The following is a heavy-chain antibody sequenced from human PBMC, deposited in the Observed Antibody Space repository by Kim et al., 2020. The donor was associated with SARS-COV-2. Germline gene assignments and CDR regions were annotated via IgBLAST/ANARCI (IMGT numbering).Heavy chain of an antibody. V-gene: IGHV5-10-1*01. CDR1: GYSFTSYW. CDR3: ARQYSSSWKTYYGMDV. D-gene: IGHD6-13*01. Sequence: GASLKISCKGSGYSFTSYWISWVRQMPGKGLEWMGRIDPSDSYTNYSPSFQGHVTISADKSISTAYLQWSSLKASDTAMYYCARQYSSSWKTYYGMDVWGQGTTVTVSS. J-gene: IGHJ6*02. CDR2: IDPSDSYT.